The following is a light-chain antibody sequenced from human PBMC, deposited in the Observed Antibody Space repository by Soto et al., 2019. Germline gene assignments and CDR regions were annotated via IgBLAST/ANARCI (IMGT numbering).Light chain of an antibody. CDR2: ANN. Sequence: QSVLTQPPSVSAAPGQKVTISCSGSSSNIGNNYVSWYQQLPGTAPKLLISANNERPSGIPGRFSGSKSGASATLDITGLQTGDEADYYCGTWDTSLSAWVFGGGTKVTVL. CDR3: GTWDTSLSAWV. CDR1: SSNIGNNY. V-gene: IGLV1-51*02. J-gene: IGLJ3*02.